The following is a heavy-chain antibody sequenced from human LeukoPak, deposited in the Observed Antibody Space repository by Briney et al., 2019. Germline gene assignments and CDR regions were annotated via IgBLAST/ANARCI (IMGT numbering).Heavy chain of an antibody. CDR1: GFTFDDYA. D-gene: IGHD2-2*01. CDR2: IGWNSGSI. CDR3: AKDMGYCSSTSCNDAFDI. V-gene: IGHV3-9*01. Sequence: PGRSLRLSCAASGFTFDDYAMHWVRQAPGKGLEWVSGIGWNSGSIGYADSVKGRFTISRDNAKNSLYLQMNSLRAEDTALYYCAKDMGYCSSTSCNDAFDIWGQGTMVTVSS. J-gene: IGHJ3*02.